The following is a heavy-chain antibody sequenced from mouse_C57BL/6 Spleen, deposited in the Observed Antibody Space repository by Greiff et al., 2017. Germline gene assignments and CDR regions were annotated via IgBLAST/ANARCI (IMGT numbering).Heavy chain of an antibody. D-gene: IGHD1-1*01. J-gene: IGHJ3*01. CDR1: GYTFTSYW. Sequence: VQLQQPGAELVRPGSSVKLSCKASGYTFTSYWMHWVKQRPIQGLEWIGNIDPSDSETHYNQKFKDKATLTVDKSSSTAYMQLSSLTSEDSAVYYCAREVYGSSRGFAYWGQGTLVTVSA. CDR3: AREVYGSSRGFAY. CDR2: IDPSDSET. V-gene: IGHV1-52*01.